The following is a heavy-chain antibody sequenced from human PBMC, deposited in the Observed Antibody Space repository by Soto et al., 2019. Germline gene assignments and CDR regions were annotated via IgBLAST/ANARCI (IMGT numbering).Heavy chain of an antibody. CDR2: IGSSGETYAT. V-gene: IGHV3-73*02. J-gene: IGHJ4*02. CDR3: SRDDSDWFFN. CDR1: GFTFGASA. D-gene: IGHD3-9*01. Sequence: EVQLVESGGGLVQPGGSLKLSCSASGFTFGASALHWARQASGKGLEWLGRIGSSGETYATTYAVSVRGRFTISREDSKKTAYLQMTRLESEDTAVYYCSRDDSDWFFNWGRGTLVTVSS.